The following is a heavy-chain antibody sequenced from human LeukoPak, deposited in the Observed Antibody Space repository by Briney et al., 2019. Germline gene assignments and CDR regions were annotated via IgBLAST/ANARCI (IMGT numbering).Heavy chain of an antibody. J-gene: IGHJ4*02. CDR2: IYTSGST. D-gene: IGHD3-10*01. CDR1: GGSISSYY. Sequence: SETLSLTRTVSGGSISSYYWSWLRQPAGKGLEWIGRIYTSGSTNYNPSLKSRVTMSVDTSKNQFSLKLSSVTAADTAVYYCARARFTLVRGVIPAVGCFDYWGQGTLVTVSS. V-gene: IGHV4-4*07. CDR3: ARARFTLVRGVIPAVGCFDY.